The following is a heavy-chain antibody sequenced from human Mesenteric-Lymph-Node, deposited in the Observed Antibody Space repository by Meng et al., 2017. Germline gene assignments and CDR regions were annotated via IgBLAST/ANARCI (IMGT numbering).Heavy chain of an antibody. CDR1: CGSMSSTIW. CDR2: IYHSGST. J-gene: IGHJ4*02. V-gene: IGHV4-4*02. Sequence: VQPRGSGPGLVKPSVTPSLTCAVSCGSMSSTIWWSWVRQPPGKGLVWIGEIYHSGSTNYNPSLKSRVSISVDKSKNQFSLKLSSVTAADTAVYFCARADKVRFDYWGQGTLVTVSS. CDR3: ARADKVRFDY.